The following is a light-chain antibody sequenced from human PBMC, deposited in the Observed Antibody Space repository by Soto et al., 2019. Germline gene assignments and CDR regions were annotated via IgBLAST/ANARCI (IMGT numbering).Light chain of an antibody. J-gene: IGKJ5*01. CDR3: QQYGSSPPIT. Sequence: DIVMTQSPLSLTVTPGEPATLSCRASQSVSSNYLAWYQQKPGQAPRLLIYGASSRATGIPDRFSGSGSGTDFTLTISRLEPEDFAVYYCQQYGSSPPITFGQGTRLEIK. V-gene: IGKV3-20*01. CDR2: GAS. CDR1: QSVSSNY.